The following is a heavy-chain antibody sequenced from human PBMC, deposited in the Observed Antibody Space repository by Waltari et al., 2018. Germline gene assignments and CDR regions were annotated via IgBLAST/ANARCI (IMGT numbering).Heavy chain of an antibody. CDR2: ISAYNGNT. CDR3: ARDGSDTAMVTRGGGASHLDY. CDR1: GYTFTSYG. V-gene: IGHV1-18*01. J-gene: IGHJ4*02. Sequence: QVQLVQSGAEVKKPGASVKVSCKASGYTFTSYGISGVRRAPGHGLEWMGWISAYNGNTNYAQKLQGRVTMTTDTSTSTAYMELRSLRSDDTAVYYCARDGSDTAMVTRGGGASHLDYWGQGTLVTVSS. D-gene: IGHD5-18*01.